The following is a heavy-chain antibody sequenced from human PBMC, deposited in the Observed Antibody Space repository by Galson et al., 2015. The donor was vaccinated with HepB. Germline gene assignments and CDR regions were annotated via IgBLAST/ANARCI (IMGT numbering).Heavy chain of an antibody. J-gene: IGHJ4*02. CDR2: IYYSGST. Sequence: LSLTCTVSGGSISSYYWSWIRQPPGKGLEWIGYIYYSGSTNYNPSLKSRVTISVDTSKNQFSLKLSSVTAADTAVYYCARETYDSSGQKVGFDYWGQGTLVTVSS. V-gene: IGHV4-59*01. CDR1: GGSISSYY. CDR3: ARETYDSSGQKVGFDY. D-gene: IGHD3-22*01.